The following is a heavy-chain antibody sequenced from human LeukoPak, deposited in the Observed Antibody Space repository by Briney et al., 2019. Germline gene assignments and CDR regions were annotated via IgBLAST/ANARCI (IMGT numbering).Heavy chain of an antibody. V-gene: IGHV3-48*03. CDR3: AWVLLWFGEPYYGMDV. CDR2: ISSSGSTI. CDR1: GFTFSSYE. J-gene: IGHJ6*02. D-gene: IGHD3-10*01. Sequence: GGSLRLSCAASGFTFSSYEMNWVRQAPGKGLEWVSYISSSGSTIYYADSVKGRFTISRDNAKNSLYLQMNSLRAEDTAVYYCAWVLLWFGEPYYGMDVWGQGTTVTVSS.